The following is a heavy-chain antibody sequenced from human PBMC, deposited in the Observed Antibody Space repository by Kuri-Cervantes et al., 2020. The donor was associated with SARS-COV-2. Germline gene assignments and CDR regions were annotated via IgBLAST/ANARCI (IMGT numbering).Heavy chain of an antibody. D-gene: IGHD2-2*01. CDR1: GGTFGSYG. J-gene: IGHJ4*02. CDR2: IIPFFGTA. V-gene: IGHV1-69*06. Sequence: SVKVSCKASGGTFGSYGFSWVRQAPGQGLEWMGRIIPFFGTANYAQKFQDRVTITADKSTSTAYMELSSLRSEDTAVYYCARPYCTSSTCYDGTFDSWGQGTLVTVSS. CDR3: ARPYCTSSTCYDGTFDS.